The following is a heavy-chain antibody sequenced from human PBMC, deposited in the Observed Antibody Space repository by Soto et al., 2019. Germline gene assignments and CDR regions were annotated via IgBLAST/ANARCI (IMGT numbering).Heavy chain of an antibody. CDR3: ARDLGAAAARYYYYYYGMDV. D-gene: IGHD6-13*01. J-gene: IGHJ6*02. CDR2: ISSSSSTI. V-gene: IGHV3-48*02. Sequence: GGSLRLSCAASGFTFSSYSMNWVRQAPGKGLEWVSYISSSSSTIYYADSVKGRFTISRDNAKNSLYLQMNSLRDEDTAVYYCARDLGAAAARYYYYYYGMDVWGQGTTVTVSS. CDR1: GFTFSSYS.